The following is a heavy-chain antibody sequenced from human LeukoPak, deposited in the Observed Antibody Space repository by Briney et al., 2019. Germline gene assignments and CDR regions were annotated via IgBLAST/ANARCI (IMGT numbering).Heavy chain of an antibody. CDR3: ARDGYSYGTYFDY. V-gene: IGHV3-48*03. J-gene: IGHJ4*02. CDR1: GFTFSNYE. Sequence: GGSLRLSCTASGFTFSNYEMNWVRQAPGKGLEWISYISSSGSPLYYADSVKGRFTISRDNAKNTLYLQMNSLRAEDTAVYYCARDGYSYGTYFDYWGQGTLVTVSS. CDR2: ISSSGSPL. D-gene: IGHD5-18*01.